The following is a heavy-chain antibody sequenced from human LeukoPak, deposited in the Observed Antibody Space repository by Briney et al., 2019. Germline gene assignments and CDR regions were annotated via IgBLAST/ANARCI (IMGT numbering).Heavy chain of an antibody. D-gene: IGHD3-3*01. Sequence: GESLKISCKGSGYSFTSYWICWVRQMPGKGLEWMGIIYPGDSDTRYSPSFQGQVTISADKSISTSYLQWCSLKASDTAMSYCARRYDFWSGYREFDYWGEGNLVTVSS. CDR1: GYSFTSYW. V-gene: IGHV5-51*01. J-gene: IGHJ4*02. CDR3: ARRYDFWSGYREFDY. CDR2: IYPGDSDT.